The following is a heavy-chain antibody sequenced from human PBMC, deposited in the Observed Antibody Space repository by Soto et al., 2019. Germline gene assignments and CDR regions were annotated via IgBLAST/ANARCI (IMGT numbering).Heavy chain of an antibody. V-gene: IGHV5-51*01. CDR2: IYPGDSDT. CDR3: ARHAVHYYDSSGYYHPYAFDI. D-gene: IGHD3-22*01. CDR1: GYSFTSYW. Sequence: GESLKISCKGSGYSFTSYWIGWVRQMPGKGLEWMGIIYPGDSDTRYSPSFQGQVTISADKSISTAYLQWSSLKASGTAMYYCARHAVHYYDSSGYYHPYAFDIWGQGTMVTVSS. J-gene: IGHJ3*02.